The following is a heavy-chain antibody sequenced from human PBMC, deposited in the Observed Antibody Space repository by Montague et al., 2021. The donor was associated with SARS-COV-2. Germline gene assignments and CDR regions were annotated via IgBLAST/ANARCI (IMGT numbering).Heavy chain of an antibody. CDR2: ISHPGST. CDR3: ARRALGYCSGGSCYSGFDY. D-gene: IGHD2-15*01. V-gene: IGHV4-34*01. CDR1: TESFNGYY. J-gene: IGHJ4*02. Sequence: SETLSLTCAVYTESFNGYYWTWIRQPPGGGLEWIGEISHPGSTKYNPSLKSRVSISVNTYRKQFSLKLSSVTAADTAVYYCARRALGYCSGGSCYSGFDYWGQGTLVTVSS.